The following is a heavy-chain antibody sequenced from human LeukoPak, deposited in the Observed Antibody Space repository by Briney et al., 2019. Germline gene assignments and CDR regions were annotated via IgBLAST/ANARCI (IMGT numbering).Heavy chain of an antibody. Sequence: SGGSLRLSCAASGFTFSDYYMSWIRQAPGKGLEWVSYISSSGSTIYYADSVKGRFTISRDNAKNSLYLQMNSLRAEDTAVYYCARRELGILYYFDYWGQGTLVTVSS. CDR2: ISSSGSTI. J-gene: IGHJ4*02. V-gene: IGHV3-11*01. CDR3: ARRELGILYYFDY. D-gene: IGHD7-27*01. CDR1: GFTFSDYY.